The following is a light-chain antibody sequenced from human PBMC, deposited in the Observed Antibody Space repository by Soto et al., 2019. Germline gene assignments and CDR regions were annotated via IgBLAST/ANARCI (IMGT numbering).Light chain of an antibody. CDR3: QQYGSSPMYT. CDR1: QSVSSSY. Sequence: EIVLTQSPGTLSLSPGERATLSCRASQSVSSSYLAWYQQKPGQAPRLLIYVASSRATGIPDRFSGSGSGTDFTLTISRLEPEDLAAYYCQQYGSSPMYTFGQGITLEIK. J-gene: IGKJ2*01. V-gene: IGKV3-20*01. CDR2: VAS.